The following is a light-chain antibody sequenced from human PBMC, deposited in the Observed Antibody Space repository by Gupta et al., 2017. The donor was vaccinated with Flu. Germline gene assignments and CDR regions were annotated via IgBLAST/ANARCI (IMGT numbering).Light chain of an antibody. CDR3: SSYTSSTTFYV. Sequence: QSALTQPASVSGSPGQSITISCTGTSSDVGRSDSVSWYRQDPGKAPKLVIYDVSRRPSGVASRFSGSKSGNTASLTISGLQAEDETDYYCSSYTSSTTFYVFGSGTKVTVL. V-gene: IGLV2-14*01. J-gene: IGLJ1*01. CDR2: DVS. CDR1: SSDVGRSDS.